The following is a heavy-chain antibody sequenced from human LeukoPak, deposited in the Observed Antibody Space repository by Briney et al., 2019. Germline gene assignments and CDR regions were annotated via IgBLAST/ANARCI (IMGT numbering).Heavy chain of an antibody. V-gene: IGHV4-30-2*03. CDR2: IYDSGST. CDR3: ARGEIYSYGSGPGAY. CDR1: GGSISSGGYY. Sequence: SQTLSLTCTVSGGSISSGGYYWSWIRQHPGKGLEWIGSIYDSGSTYYNPSLKSRVTISVDTSKNQFSLKLNSVTAADTAVYYCARGEIYSYGSGPGAYWGQGTLVTVSS. J-gene: IGHJ4*02. D-gene: IGHD5-18*01.